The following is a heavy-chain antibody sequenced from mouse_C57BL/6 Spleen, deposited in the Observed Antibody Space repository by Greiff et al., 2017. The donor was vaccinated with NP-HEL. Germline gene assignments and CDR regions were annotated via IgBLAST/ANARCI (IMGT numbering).Heavy chain of an antibody. Sequence: QVQLQQPDAELVKPGASVKISCKVSGYTFTDHTIHWMKQRPEQGLEWIGYIYPRDGSTKYNEKFKGKATLPADKSSRTAYMQLNSLTSEYSAVYFCARSDDYYGSNAMDYWGQGTSVTVSS. V-gene: IGHV1-78*01. D-gene: IGHD1-1*01. CDR3: ARSDDYYGSNAMDY. CDR2: IYPRDGST. J-gene: IGHJ4*01. CDR1: GYTFTDHT.